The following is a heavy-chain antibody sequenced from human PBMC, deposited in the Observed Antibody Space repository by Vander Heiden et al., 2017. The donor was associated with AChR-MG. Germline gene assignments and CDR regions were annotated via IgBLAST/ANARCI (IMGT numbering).Heavy chain of an antibody. V-gene: IGHV3-7*01. CDR2: IKQDGSEK. CDR3: ERVRVVPAAMGYYFDY. CDR1: GLTFSSDW. Sequence: VQLVESGGGLVQPGGSLRLPCSASGLTFSSDWMRWVRQAPGKGLEWVANIKQDGSEKYYVDSVKGRFTISRDNAKNSLYLQMNSLRAEDTAVYYCERVRVVPAAMGYYFDYWGQGTLVTVSS. D-gene: IGHD2-2*01. J-gene: IGHJ4*02.